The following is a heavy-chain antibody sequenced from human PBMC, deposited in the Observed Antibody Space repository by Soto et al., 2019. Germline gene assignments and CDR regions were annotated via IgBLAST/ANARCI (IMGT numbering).Heavy chain of an antibody. Sequence: PGGSLRLSCAASGVTFSSYAMSWVRQAPGKGLEWVSAISGSGGSTYYADSVKGRFTISRDNSKNTLYLQMNSLRAEDTAVYYYAKVCESGWLVVSYYYFDYWGQGTLVTVSS. CDR2: ISGSGGST. D-gene: IGHD6-19*01. CDR1: GVTFSSYA. J-gene: IGHJ4*02. CDR3: AKVCESGWLVVSYYYFDY. V-gene: IGHV3-23*01.